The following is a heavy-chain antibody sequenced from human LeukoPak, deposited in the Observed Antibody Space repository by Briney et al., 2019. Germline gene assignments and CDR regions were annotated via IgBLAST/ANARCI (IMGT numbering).Heavy chain of an antibody. Sequence: GSLRLSCAASGFPFSSYAMSWVRPAPGKGLEWVSAISGSGGSTYYADSVKGRFTISRDNSKNTLYLQMNSLRAEDTAVYYCAKDSSIAPRLGDYWGQGTLVTVSS. CDR1: GFPFSSYA. V-gene: IGHV3-23*01. J-gene: IGHJ4*02. CDR2: ISGSGGST. D-gene: IGHD3-16*01. CDR3: AKDSSIAPRLGDY.